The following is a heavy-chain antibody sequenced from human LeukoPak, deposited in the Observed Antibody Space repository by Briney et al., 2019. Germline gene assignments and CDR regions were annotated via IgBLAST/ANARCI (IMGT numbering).Heavy chain of an antibody. CDR1: GFTVSSNS. CDR2: IASDGSST. Sequence: GGSLRLSCAASGFTVSSNSMSWVRQAPGKGLVWVSRIASDGSSTTYADSVKGRFSISRDNAKNTLYLQMNSLRVEDTAVYYCARGRPHGNDYWGQGTLVTVSS. D-gene: IGHD4-23*01. CDR3: ARGRPHGNDY. V-gene: IGHV3-74*01. J-gene: IGHJ4*02.